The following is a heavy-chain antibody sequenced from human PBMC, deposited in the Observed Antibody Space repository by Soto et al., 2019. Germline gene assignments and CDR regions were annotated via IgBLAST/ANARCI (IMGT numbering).Heavy chain of an antibody. Sequence: SETLSLTCTVSGDSISSGGYSWSWIRQPPQKGLEWIGYIYHTGSTSYSPSLKSRVTLSVDKSKNQFSLILNSVTAADTAIYYCARAHYGPSGYYFDSWGQGTLVTVSS. D-gene: IGHD3-22*01. CDR3: ARAHYGPSGYYFDS. J-gene: IGHJ4*02. CDR2: IYHTGST. CDR1: GDSISSGGYS. V-gene: IGHV4-30-2*01.